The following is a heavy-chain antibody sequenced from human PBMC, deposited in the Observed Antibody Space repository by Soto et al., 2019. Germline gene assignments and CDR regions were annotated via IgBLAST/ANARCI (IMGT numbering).Heavy chain of an antibody. V-gene: IGHV4-59*08. CDR3: ARHCVGNCDIWSGELAYYYYMDV. CDR1: GGSISSYY. J-gene: IGHJ6*03. Sequence: SETLSLTCTVSGGSISSYYWSWIRQPPGKGLEWIGYIYYSGSTNYNPSLKSRVTISVDTSKNQFSLKLSSVTAADTAVYYGARHCVGNCDIWSGELAYYYYMDVWGKGTTVTVSS. CDR2: IYYSGST. D-gene: IGHD3-3*01.